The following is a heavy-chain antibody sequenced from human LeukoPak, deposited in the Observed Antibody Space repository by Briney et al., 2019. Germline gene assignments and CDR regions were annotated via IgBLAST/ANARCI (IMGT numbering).Heavy chain of an antibody. Sequence: GGSLRLSCAASGFTFSSYGMHWVRQAPGKGLEWVSFIRDDGTNKYYADSVKGRFTISRDNSKNTLYLQMNSLRAEDTAVYYCAKYAVRGVITNHFDYWGQGTLVTVSS. CDR3: AKYAVRGVITNHFDY. J-gene: IGHJ4*02. CDR1: GFTFSSYG. CDR2: IRDDGTNK. V-gene: IGHV3-30*02. D-gene: IGHD3-10*01.